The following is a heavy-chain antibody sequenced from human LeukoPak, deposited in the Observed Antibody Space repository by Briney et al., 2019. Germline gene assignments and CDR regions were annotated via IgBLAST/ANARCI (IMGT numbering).Heavy chain of an antibody. Sequence: SETLSLTCTVSGGSISSSSYYWGWIRQPPGKGLEWIGSIYYSGSTNYNPSLKSRVTISVDTSKNQFSLKLSSVTAADTAVYYCARGTTTFAPYSSGWKKATHYFDYWGQGTLVTVSS. CDR2: IYYSGST. J-gene: IGHJ4*02. CDR3: ARGTTTFAPYSSGWKKATHYFDY. D-gene: IGHD6-19*01. V-gene: IGHV4-39*07. CDR1: GGSISSSSYY.